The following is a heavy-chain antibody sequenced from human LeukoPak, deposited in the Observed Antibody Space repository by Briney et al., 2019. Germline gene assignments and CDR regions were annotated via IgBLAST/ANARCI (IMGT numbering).Heavy chain of an antibody. J-gene: IGHJ4*02. CDR2: IYSGGST. V-gene: IGHV3-53*01. CDR1: GFTVSSNY. CDR3: AREEHFNGDPGY. D-gene: IGHD4-17*01. Sequence: GGSLRLSCAASGFTVSSNYMSWVRQAPGKGLEWVLVIYSGGSTYYADSVKGRFTISKDNSKNTLYLQMTSLRAEDTAVYYCAREEHFNGDPGYWGQGALVTVSS.